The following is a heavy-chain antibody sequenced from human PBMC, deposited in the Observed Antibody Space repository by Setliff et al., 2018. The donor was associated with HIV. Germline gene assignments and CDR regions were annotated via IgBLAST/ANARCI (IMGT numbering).Heavy chain of an antibody. J-gene: IGHJ4*02. CDR2: INSDGTST. V-gene: IGHV3-74*03. CDR1: GFTFSPYW. Sequence: GGSLRLSCAASGFTFSPYWMHWVRQAPGKGLVWVSRINSDGTSTTYADSVKGRFTISRHNDEKLLFLQMDSLRADDSAVYYCARGRVLEWLLNHWGQGTRVTVSS. D-gene: IGHD3-3*01. CDR3: ARGRVLEWLLNH.